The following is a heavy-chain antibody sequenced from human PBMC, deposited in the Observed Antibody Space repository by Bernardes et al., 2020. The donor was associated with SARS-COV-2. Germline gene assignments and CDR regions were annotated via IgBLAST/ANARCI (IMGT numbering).Heavy chain of an antibody. CDR3: ATGDSGNKIEY. CDR1: GFTFSTSA. D-gene: IGHD1-26*01. Sequence: GGSLRLSRAASGFTFSTSAMHWVRQSPDKGLEWVAVTWYDGSDKYYAESVKGRFTISRDNPKNTLYLQMNSLRAEDTAVYYCATGDSGNKIEYWGQGTLVTVSS. J-gene: IGHJ4*02. CDR2: TWYDGSDK. V-gene: IGHV3-33*01.